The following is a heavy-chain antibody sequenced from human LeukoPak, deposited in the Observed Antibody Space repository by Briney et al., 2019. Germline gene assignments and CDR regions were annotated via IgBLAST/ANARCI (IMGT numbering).Heavy chain of an antibody. CDR2: ISYDGSNK. CDR3: AKDGASLKYYGSGSYLDY. J-gene: IGHJ4*02. D-gene: IGHD3-10*01. CDR1: GFTFSSYG. Sequence: GGSLRLSCAASGFTFSSYGMHWVRQAPGKGLEWVAVISYDGSNKYYANSVKGRFTISRDNSKNTLYLQMNSLRAEDTAVYYCAKDGASLKYYGSGSYLDYWGQGTLVTVSS. V-gene: IGHV3-30*18.